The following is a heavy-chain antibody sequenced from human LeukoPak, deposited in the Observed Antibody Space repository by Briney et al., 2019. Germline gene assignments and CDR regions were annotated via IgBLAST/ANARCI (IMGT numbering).Heavy chain of an antibody. CDR3: AKDNRDYYIDY. V-gene: IGHV3-30*02. CDR1: GFTFNIFG. CDR2: IQYNGNNK. J-gene: IGHJ4*02. Sequence: GGSLRLSCAASGFTFNIFGMHWVRQVPGKGLEWVTFIQYNGNNKYYTEPVKGRFTISRDNSKNTLYLQMNSLRTEDTAMYYCAKDNRDYYIDYWGQGTLVTVSS. D-gene: IGHD3-10*01.